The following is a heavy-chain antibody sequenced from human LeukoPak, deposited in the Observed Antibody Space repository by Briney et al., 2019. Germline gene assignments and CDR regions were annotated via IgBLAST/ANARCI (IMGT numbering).Heavy chain of an antibody. CDR1: GYTFTGYY. J-gene: IGHJ4*02. D-gene: IGHD3-3*01. CDR2: INPNSGGT. CDR3: AGAARITIFGVVIITLDY. Sequence: ASVKVSCKASGYTFTGYYMHWVRQAPGQGLEWMGWINPNSGGTNYAQKFQGRVTMTRDTSISTAYMELSRLRSDDTAVYYCAGAARITIFGVVIITLDYWGQGTLVTVSS. V-gene: IGHV1-2*02.